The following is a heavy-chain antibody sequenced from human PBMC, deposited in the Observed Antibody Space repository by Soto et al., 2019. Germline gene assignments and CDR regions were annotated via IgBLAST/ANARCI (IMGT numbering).Heavy chain of an antibody. CDR1: GGSISSHY. D-gene: IGHD3-22*01. Sequence: SETLSLTCIVSGGSISSHYWNSIQQPPGEGLEWIGYFYYTGSINYNPSLKSRVTISIDASKNQFSLRLSSVTAADTAVYYCARSMFYSDGSNYSPFDYWGQGTLVTVSS. V-gene: IGHV4-59*11. CDR2: FYYTGSI. CDR3: ARSMFYSDGSNYSPFDY. J-gene: IGHJ4*02.